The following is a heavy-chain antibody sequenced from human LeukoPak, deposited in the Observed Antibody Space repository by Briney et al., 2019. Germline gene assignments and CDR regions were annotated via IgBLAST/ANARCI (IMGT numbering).Heavy chain of an antibody. CDR1: GFTFSTYW. D-gene: IGHD3-3*01. Sequence: GGSLRLPCAASGFTFSTYWMSWVRQAPGKGLEWVANIKQDGGEKYYVDSVKGRFTISRDNAKNSLYLQMNSLRAEDTAVYYCARDAEGGYHWSGGYFDYWGQGTLVTVSS. CDR3: ARDAEGGYHWSGGYFDY. CDR2: IKQDGGEK. V-gene: IGHV3-7*01. J-gene: IGHJ4*02.